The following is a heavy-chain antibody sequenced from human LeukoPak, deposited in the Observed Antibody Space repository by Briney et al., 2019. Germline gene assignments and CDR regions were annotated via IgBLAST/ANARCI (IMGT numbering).Heavy chain of an antibody. CDR1: GYSISSGYY. CDR3: ARVGLPGPLYYFDY. J-gene: IGHJ4*02. D-gene: IGHD3-16*01. Sequence: SETLSLTCTVSGYSISSGYYWGWIRQPPGKGLEWIGYIYYSGSTNYNPSLKSRVTISVDTSKNQFSLKLSSVTAADTAVYYCARVGLPGPLYYFDYWGQGTLVTVSS. V-gene: IGHV4-61*01. CDR2: IYYSGST.